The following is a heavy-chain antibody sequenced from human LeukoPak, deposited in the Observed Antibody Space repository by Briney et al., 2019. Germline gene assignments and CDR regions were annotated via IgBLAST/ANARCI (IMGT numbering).Heavy chain of an antibody. J-gene: IGHJ5*02. D-gene: IGHD3-10*01. Sequence: PSETLSLTCTVSGGSISSTSYHWAWIRQPPGKGLEWIATVYYTGSAYYNPSLKSRVTISVDTSKSQFSLKLSSVTTADTALYYCARYASGSSYWFDPWGAGTRVTVSS. CDR1: GGSISSTSYH. V-gene: IGHV4-39*01. CDR2: VYYTGSA. CDR3: ARYASGSSYWFDP.